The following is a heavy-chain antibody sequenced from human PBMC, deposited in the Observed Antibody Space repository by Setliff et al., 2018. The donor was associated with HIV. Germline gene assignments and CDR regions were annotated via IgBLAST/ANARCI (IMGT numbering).Heavy chain of an antibody. CDR1: GFTFSNFE. J-gene: IGHJ4*02. Sequence: PGGSLRLSCAASGFTFSNFEMNWVRQAPGKGLEWVSYISSSGTIMHYADSVKGRFTISRDNAKNTLYLQMNSLRAEDTAVYYCAKDLVYYDSSGDLDYWGQGTLVTVSS. CDR3: AKDLVYYDSSGDLDY. V-gene: IGHV3-48*03. CDR2: ISSSGTIM. D-gene: IGHD3-22*01.